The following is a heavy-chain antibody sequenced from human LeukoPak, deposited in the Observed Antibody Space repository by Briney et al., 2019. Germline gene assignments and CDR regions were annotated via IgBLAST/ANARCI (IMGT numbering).Heavy chain of an antibody. D-gene: IGHD2-2*01. V-gene: IGHV1-2*06. J-gene: IGHJ4*02. CDR1: GYTFTGYY. CDR3: AKSYQLLSYFDY. CDR2: INPNSGGT. Sequence: GASVTVSCTASGYTFTGYYMHWVRQAPGQGLEWMGRINPNSGGTNYAQKFQGRVTMTRDTSISTAYMELSRLRSDDTAVYYCAKSYQLLSYFDYWGQGTLVTVSS.